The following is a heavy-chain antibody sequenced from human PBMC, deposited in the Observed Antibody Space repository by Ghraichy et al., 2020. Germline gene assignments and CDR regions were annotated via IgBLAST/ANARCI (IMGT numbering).Heavy chain of an antibody. D-gene: IGHD3-16*01. Sequence: ASVKVSCKASGYTFTGYYMHWVRQTPGQGLEWMGRINANGGDTDYAQKFHGRVTMTRDTSITTAYMELNRLRSDDTAVYFCARDGGFTSLAYFDLWGRGTLVPVSS. J-gene: IGHJ2*01. CDR3: ARDGGFTSLAYFDL. CDR1: GYTFTGYY. CDR2: INANGGDT. V-gene: IGHV1-2*06.